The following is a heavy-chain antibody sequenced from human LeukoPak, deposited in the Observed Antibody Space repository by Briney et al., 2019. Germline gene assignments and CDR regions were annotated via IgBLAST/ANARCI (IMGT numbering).Heavy chain of an antibody. Sequence: SGGSLRLSCAASGFTFSSYSMNWVRQAPGKGLEWVSYISSSSSTIYYADSVKGRFTISRDNAKNSLYLQMNSLRAEDTAVYYCARDWQLFDYWGQGTLVTVSS. CDR1: GFTFSSYS. CDR2: ISSSSSTI. D-gene: IGHD1-1*01. CDR3: ARDWQLFDY. V-gene: IGHV3-48*01. J-gene: IGHJ4*02.